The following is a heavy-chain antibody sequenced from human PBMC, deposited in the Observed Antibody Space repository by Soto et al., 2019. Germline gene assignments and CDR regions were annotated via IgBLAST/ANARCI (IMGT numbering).Heavy chain of an antibody. CDR1: GCSISSSSYY. CDR2: IYYSGST. Sequence: SETLSLTCAASGCSISSSSYYWGWIRQPPGKGLEWIGSIYYSGSTYYNPSLKSRVTISVDTSKNQFSLKLSSVTAADTAVYYCARISFGEFPYFDYWGQGTLVTVSS. J-gene: IGHJ4*02. V-gene: IGHV4-39*01. CDR3: ARISFGEFPYFDY. D-gene: IGHD3-10*01.